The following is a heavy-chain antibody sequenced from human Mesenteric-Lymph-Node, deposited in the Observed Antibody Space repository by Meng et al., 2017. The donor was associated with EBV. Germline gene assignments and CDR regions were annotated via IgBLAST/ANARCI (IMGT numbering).Heavy chain of an antibody. Sequence: EVQLVESGGGLVKPGGSLRLSCAASGFIFSSYTRTWVRQAPGKGLEWVSSISSSSNYIHYADSMKGRFTISRDTAKSSLYLQMNSLRAEDTAVYYCARHYASTWFEADPTTAKVPIDYWGQGILVTVSS. J-gene: IGHJ4*02. D-gene: IGHD6-13*01. V-gene: IGHV3-21*06. CDR3: ARHYASTWFEADPTTAKVPIDY. CDR2: ISSSSNYI. CDR1: GFIFSSYT.